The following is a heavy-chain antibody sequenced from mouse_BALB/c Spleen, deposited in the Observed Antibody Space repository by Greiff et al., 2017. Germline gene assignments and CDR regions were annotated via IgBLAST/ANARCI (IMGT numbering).Heavy chain of an antibody. J-gene: IGHJ4*01. D-gene: IGHD2-1*01. V-gene: IGHV2-5-1*01. CDR2: IWRGGST. Sequence: QVQLQQSGPSLVQPSQSLSITCTVSGFSLTSYGVHWVRQSPGKGLEWLGVIWRGGSTDYNAAFMSRLSITKDNSKSQVFFKMNSLQADDTAIYYCAKPPYGNWAMDYWGQGTSLTVSS. CDR1: GFSLTSYG. CDR3: AKPPYGNWAMDY.